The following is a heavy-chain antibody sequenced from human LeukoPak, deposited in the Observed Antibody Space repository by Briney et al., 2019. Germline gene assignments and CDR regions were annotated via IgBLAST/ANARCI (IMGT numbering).Heavy chain of an antibody. J-gene: IGHJ4*02. CDR1: GFTFSSYD. Sequence: PGGSLRLSCAASGFTFSSYDMHWVRQATGKGLEWVSAIGTAGDTYYPGSVKGRFTISRENAKNSLYLQMNSLRAGDTAVYYCAREGPERVVTDYWGQGTLVTVSS. CDR2: IGTAGDT. CDR3: AREGPERVVTDY. V-gene: IGHV3-13*01. D-gene: IGHD2-21*02.